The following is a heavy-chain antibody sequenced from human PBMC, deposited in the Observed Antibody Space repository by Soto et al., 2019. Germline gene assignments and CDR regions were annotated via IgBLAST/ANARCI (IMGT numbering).Heavy chain of an antibody. CDR1: GFTFSGFD. J-gene: IGHJ4*02. CDR2: IGTAGDT. Sequence: VGSLSLSCEASGFTFSGFDMHWVRQPTGKGLEWVSTIGTAGDTYYAVSVEGRFTISRDNAKNSLSLQMNSLRAGDTAVYFCARGQEVGAHFFDSWGQGTQVTGSS. CDR3: ARGQEVGAHFFDS. D-gene: IGHD2-15*01. V-gene: IGHV3-13*01.